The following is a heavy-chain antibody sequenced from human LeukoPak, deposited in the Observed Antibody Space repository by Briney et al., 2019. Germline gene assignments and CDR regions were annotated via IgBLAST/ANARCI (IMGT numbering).Heavy chain of an antibody. V-gene: IGHV4-59*08. J-gene: IGHJ4*02. CDR2: IYYSGSI. Sequence: SETLSLTCTVSGGSVTTYHWSWIRQPPGKGLEWIGYIYYSGSINYNPSLNSRVTISLDTSKNEFSLKLRSVTAADTAVYYCARLVWNYAIDYWGQGTLVTVSS. CDR1: GGSVTTYH. D-gene: IGHD1-7*01. CDR3: ARLVWNYAIDY.